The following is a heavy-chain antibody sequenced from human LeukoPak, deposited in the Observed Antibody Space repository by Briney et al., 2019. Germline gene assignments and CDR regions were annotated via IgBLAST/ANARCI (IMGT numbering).Heavy chain of an antibody. Sequence: GGSLRLSCAASGFIFRNYGMYWVRQAPGKGLEWVAVIWHDGSAEFYADSVKGRFSISRDYSKNTVYLQMNSLRVEDTALYYCARDSRGGWSGYFDLWGQGIVVTVSS. CDR2: IWHDGSAE. V-gene: IGHV3-33*07. CDR3: ARDSRGGWSGYFDL. D-gene: IGHD6-19*01. J-gene: IGHJ4*02. CDR1: GFIFRNYG.